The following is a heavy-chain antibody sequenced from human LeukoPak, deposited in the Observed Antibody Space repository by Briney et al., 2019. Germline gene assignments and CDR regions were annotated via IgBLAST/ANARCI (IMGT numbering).Heavy chain of an antibody. J-gene: IGHJ4*02. D-gene: IGHD2-2*01. Sequence: GGSLRLSCEVSGFTFSRHWMRWVRQAPGKGLMWVSHISGDGRETKYADSVKGRFTTSRDNAKNTLYLQMNSLRAEDTAVYYCARDALPAAADSWGRGIQVTVSS. CDR2: ISGDGRET. CDR1: GFTFSRHW. CDR3: ARDALPAAADS. V-gene: IGHV3-74*03.